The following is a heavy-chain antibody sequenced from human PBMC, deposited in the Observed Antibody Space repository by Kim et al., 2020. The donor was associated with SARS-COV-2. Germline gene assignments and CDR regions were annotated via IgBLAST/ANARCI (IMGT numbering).Heavy chain of an antibody. CDR1: GGSISSSSYY. Sequence: SETLSLTCTVSGGSISSSSYYWGWIRQPPGKGLEWIGSIYYSGSTYYNPSLKSRVTISVDTSKNQFSLKLSSVTAADTAVYYCARDRRRDGYNWAFEGWGQGTLVTVSS. CDR2: IYYSGST. D-gene: IGHD5-12*01. V-gene: IGHV4-39*07. J-gene: IGHJ4*02. CDR3: ARDRRRDGYNWAFEG.